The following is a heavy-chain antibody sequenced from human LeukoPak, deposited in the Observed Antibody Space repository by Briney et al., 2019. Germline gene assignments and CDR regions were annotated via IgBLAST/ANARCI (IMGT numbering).Heavy chain of an antibody. J-gene: IGHJ4*02. Sequence: SETLSLTCTVSGGSISSSSYYWGWIRQPPGKGLEWIGSIYYSGSTYYNPSLKSRVTISVDTSKNQFSLKLSSVTAADTAVYYCARHHLRYGGYFDYWGQGTLVTVSS. CDR1: GGSISSSSYY. D-gene: IGHD3-16*02. CDR3: ARHHLRYGGYFDY. CDR2: IYYSGST. V-gene: IGHV4-39*01.